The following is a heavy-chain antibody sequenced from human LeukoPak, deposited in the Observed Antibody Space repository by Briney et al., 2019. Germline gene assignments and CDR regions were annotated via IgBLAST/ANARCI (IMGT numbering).Heavy chain of an antibody. D-gene: IGHD6-6*01. V-gene: IGHV4-39*01. Sequence: PSETLSLTCTVSGGSISSSCCYWGWIRQPPGKGLEWIGSLYYSGTTYYYPSLKSRVTISADTSKNQISLKLSSVTAADTAVYYCARGGAARLHFQNWGQGTLVTVSS. CDR1: GGSISSSCCY. CDR3: ARGGAARLHFQN. J-gene: IGHJ1*01. CDR2: LYYSGTT.